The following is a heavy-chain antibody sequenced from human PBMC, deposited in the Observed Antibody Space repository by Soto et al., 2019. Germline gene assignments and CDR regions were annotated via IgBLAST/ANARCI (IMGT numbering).Heavy chain of an antibody. CDR3: ARGAVMVRGVIGPHY. Sequence: GSLRLSCAASGFTFSSYGMHWVRQAPGKGLEWVAVIWYDGSNKYYADSVKGRFTISRDNSKNTLYLQMNSLRAEDTAVYYCARGAVMVRGVIGPHYWGQGTLVTVSS. J-gene: IGHJ4*02. V-gene: IGHV3-33*01. CDR2: IWYDGSNK. D-gene: IGHD3-10*01. CDR1: GFTFSSYG.